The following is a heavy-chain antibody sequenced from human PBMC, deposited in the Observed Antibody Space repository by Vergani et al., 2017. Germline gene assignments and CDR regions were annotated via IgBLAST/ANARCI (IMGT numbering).Heavy chain of an antibody. J-gene: IGHJ4*02. V-gene: IGHV3-23*01. CDR1: GFTFSSYA. D-gene: IGHD2-8*01. Sequence: EVQLLESGGGLVQPGGSLRLSCAASGFTFSSYAMSWVRQAPGKGLEWVSAISGSGGSTYYADSVKGRFTISRDNSKNTLYLQMNSLRAEDTAVYYCAKAPRTRKDIVLMVYATADYWGQGTLVTVSS. CDR2: ISGSGGST. CDR3: AKAPRTRKDIVLMVYATADY.